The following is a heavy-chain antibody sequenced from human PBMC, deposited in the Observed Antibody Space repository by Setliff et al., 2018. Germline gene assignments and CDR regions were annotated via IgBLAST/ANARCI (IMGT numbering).Heavy chain of an antibody. J-gene: IGHJ6*03. V-gene: IGHV1-69*05. CDR2: TIPMLGTT. CDR1: GATFSSHG. CDR3: VREGVDRRSSTDYRYYMDV. Sequence: SVKVSCKASGATFSSHGISWVRQAPGQGLEWMGGTIPMLGTTEYAQKFQGRLTIITDESTNTAFMQLSSLRSDDTAVYYCVREGVDRRSSTDYRYYMDVWGKGTTVTVSS. D-gene: IGHD6-6*01.